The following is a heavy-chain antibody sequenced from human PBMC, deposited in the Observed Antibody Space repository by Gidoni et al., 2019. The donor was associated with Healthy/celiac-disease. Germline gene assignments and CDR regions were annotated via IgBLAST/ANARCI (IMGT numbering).Heavy chain of an antibody. J-gene: IGHJ4*02. D-gene: IGHD3-3*01. CDR2: SSCSGGRK. Sequence: EVQLLESGGGWVQPGGYLRLSCAAAGFTLRSHAMSWCRQAPGKGLEWFSASSCSGGRKYYAASVQGRFTRSRYNSKNTPYLQMNRLRVEDTALYYCAKEGSDFSSCYYPPAVSPDYWGQGTLVTVSS. CDR1: GFTLRSHA. CDR3: AKEGSDFSSCYYPPAVSPDY. V-gene: IGHV3-23*01.